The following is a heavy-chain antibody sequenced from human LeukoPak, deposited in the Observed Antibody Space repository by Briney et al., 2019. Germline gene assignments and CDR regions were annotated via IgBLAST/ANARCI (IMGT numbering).Heavy chain of an antibody. CDR1: GYKFTSYW. V-gene: IGHV5-51*01. J-gene: IGHJ4*02. CDR2: IYPCDSDT. Sequence: GESLKISCKASGYKFTSYWTGWVRQMPGKGLEWLGIIYPCDSDTRSSPSFQGQVHNSAHKSKTTVYLQWSSLEASDSAMYYCVRWRGEYYFDYWGQGTLVTVSS. D-gene: IGHD3-10*01. CDR3: VRWRGEYYFDY.